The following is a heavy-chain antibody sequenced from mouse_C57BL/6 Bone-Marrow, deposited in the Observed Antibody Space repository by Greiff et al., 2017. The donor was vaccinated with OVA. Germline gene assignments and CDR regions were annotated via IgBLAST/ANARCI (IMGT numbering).Heavy chain of an antibody. Sequence: EVQLKQSGAELVRPGASVKLSCTASGFNIKDYYMHWVKQRPEQGLEWIGRIDPEDGDTEYAPKFQGKATMTADTTSNTAYLQLSSLTSEDTAVYYCTPIYYGNSLDYWGQGTTLTVSS. CDR3: TPIYYGNSLDY. J-gene: IGHJ2*01. V-gene: IGHV14-1*01. D-gene: IGHD2-1*01. CDR2: IDPEDGDT. CDR1: GFNIKDYY.